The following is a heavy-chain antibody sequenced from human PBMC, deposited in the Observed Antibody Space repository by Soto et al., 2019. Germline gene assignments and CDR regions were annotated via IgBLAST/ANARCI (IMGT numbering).Heavy chain of an antibody. CDR3: ARDYYRFNSGYGFSMDV. J-gene: IGHJ6*02. V-gene: IGHV3-30-3*01. D-gene: IGHD5-12*01. CDR1: GFTFSSYT. CDR2: ISYDGSNK. Sequence: GGSLRLSCAASGFTFSSYTMHWVRQAPGKGLEWVAVISYDGSNKYYADSVKGRFTISRDNSKNTLYLQMNSLRAEDTAVYYCARDYYRFNSGYGFSMDVWGQETTVTVSS.